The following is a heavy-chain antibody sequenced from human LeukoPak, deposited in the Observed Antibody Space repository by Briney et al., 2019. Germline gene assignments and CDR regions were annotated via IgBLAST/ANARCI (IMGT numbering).Heavy chain of an antibody. J-gene: IGHJ4*02. V-gene: IGHV3-49*04. D-gene: IGHD3-3*01. CDR2: IRIKAYSETT. Sequence: PGGSLRLSCAASGFTFCDYTMSWVRQAPGKGLGWRAFIRIKAYSETTEYAACVEGTFTISRNDNKSISYQQMNRPKITETANFYCTRDRHEEWLPLSEYWGQGNLVRVSS. CDR3: TRDRHEEWLPLSEY. CDR1: GFTFCDYT.